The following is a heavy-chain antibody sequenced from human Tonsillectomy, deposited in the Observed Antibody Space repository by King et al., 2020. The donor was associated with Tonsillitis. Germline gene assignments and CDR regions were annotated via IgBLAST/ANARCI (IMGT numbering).Heavy chain of an antibody. CDR2: IWNDGTKK. CDR3: VTGNRNYFDY. CDR1: GFTFRTFG. V-gene: IGHV3-33*08. Sequence: QLVKSGGGVVQPGRSVRLSCAASGFTFRTFGMHWVRQAPGKGLEWVSVIWNDGTKKYYGDSVKGRFTISRDNSNSTLYLQMDSLRAEDTAVYYCVTGNRNYFDYWGQGALVTVSS. J-gene: IGHJ4*02.